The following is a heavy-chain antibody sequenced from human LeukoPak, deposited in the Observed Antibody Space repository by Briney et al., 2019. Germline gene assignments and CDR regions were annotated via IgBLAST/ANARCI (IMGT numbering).Heavy chain of an antibody. D-gene: IGHD6-19*01. Sequence: GGSLRLSCAASGFTFSSYGMHWVRQAPGKGLEWVAVISYDGSNKYYADSVKGRFTISRDNSKNTLYLQMNSLRAEDTAVYYCAKVGLYSSGWYLLGAFDIGGQGTMVTVSS. J-gene: IGHJ3*02. V-gene: IGHV3-30*18. CDR3: AKVGLYSSGWYLLGAFDI. CDR1: GFTFSSYG. CDR2: ISYDGSNK.